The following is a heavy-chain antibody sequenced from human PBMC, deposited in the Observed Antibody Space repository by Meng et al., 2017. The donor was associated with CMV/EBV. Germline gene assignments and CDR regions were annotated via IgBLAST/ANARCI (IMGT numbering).Heavy chain of an antibody. D-gene: IGHD2-2*01. J-gene: IGHJ4*02. CDR3: ARTDCSSTSCYLNY. CDR1: CGSIRSYY. Sequence: CTVSCGSIRSYYWSWIRQPAGKGLEWIGRIYSSGGTNYKSSLKSRVTMSVDTSRNQFSLKLSSVTAADTAVYYCARTDCSSTSCYLNYWGQGTLVTVSS. V-gene: IGHV4-4*07. CDR2: IYSSGGT.